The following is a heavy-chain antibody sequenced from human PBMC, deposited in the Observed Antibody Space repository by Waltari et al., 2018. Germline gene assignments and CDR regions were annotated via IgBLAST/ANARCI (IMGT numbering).Heavy chain of an antibody. CDR3: AREREDSGYDREVFDY. V-gene: IGHV1-8*03. J-gene: IGHJ4*02. Sequence: QVQLVQSGAEVKKPGASVKVSCKASGYTFTSYDINWVRQATGQGLEWMGWMNPNSGNTGYAQKFQGRVTITRNTSISTAYMELSSLRSEDTAVYYCAREREDSGYDREVFDYWGQGTLVTVSS. D-gene: IGHD5-12*01. CDR1: GYTFTSYD. CDR2: MNPNSGNT.